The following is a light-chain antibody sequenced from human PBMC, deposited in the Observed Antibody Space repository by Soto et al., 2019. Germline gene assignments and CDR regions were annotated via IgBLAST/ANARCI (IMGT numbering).Light chain of an antibody. CDR3: SSYTSSSTPVV. J-gene: IGLJ2*01. CDR2: DVS. CDR1: SSDVGGYND. V-gene: IGLV2-14*01. Sequence: QSALTQPASVSGSPGQSITISCTGTSSDVGGYNDVSWYQQHPGKAAKLMIYDVSNRPAGVSNPFSGSKSGNTASLTISGLQAEDEADYYCSSYTSSSTPVVFGGGTKLTVL.